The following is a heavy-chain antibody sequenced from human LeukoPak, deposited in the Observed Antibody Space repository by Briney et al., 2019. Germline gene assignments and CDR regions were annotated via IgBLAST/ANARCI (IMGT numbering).Heavy chain of an antibody. Sequence: GGSLRLSCAASGFNFSIYSMNWIRQSPGKGLEWVSYISSSSGTIYYADSVKDRFISSRDNAKNSLYLQMNSLRAEDTAVYYCARDSGGGNFDFWGQGTLVTVSS. CDR2: ISSSSGTI. CDR1: GFNFSIYS. CDR3: ARDSGGGNFDF. D-gene: IGHD4-23*01. J-gene: IGHJ4*02. V-gene: IGHV3-48*04.